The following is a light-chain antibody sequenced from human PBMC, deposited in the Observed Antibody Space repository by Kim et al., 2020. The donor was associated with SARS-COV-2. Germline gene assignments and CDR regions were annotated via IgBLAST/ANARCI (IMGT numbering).Light chain of an antibody. J-gene: IGKJ1*01. V-gene: IGKV1-39*01. CDR1: QSINRV. CDR3: HQSFTTPWT. CDR2: GAT. Sequence: ASVGDRVIMTCRASQSINRVLSWYQQKPGKAPKIVIYGATSLQSGVPSRFSGSGSETEFTLTITSLQPEDFATYFCHQSFTTPWTFGQGTKVDIK.